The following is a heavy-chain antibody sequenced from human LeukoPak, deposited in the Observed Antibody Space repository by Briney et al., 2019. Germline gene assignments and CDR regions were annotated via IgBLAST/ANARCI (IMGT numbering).Heavy chain of an antibody. V-gene: IGHV4-59*08. CDR3: VRHPARGAGGYAFDI. CDR1: GGSISSYY. Sequence: SETLSLTCTVSGGSISSYYWSWIRQPPGEGLEWIAYIYYTGTTNYNPSLKSRVTISVDTSNNQFSLKLTSVTAADTDVYYCVRHPARGAGGYAFDIWGQGTMATVSS. J-gene: IGHJ3*02. CDR2: IYYTGTT. D-gene: IGHD2-15*01.